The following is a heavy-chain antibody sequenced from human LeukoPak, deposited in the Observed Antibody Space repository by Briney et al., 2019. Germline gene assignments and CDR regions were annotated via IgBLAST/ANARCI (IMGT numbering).Heavy chain of an antibody. CDR3: ARRISDAFDI. J-gene: IGHJ3*02. CDR1: GGSISSYY. Sequence: PSETLSLTCTVSGGSISSYYWSWIRQPPGKGLEWIGYIYYSGSTNYNPSLKNRVTISVDTSKNQFSLKLSSVTAADTAVYYCARRISDAFDIWGQGTMVTVSS. V-gene: IGHV4-59*01. CDR2: IYYSGST.